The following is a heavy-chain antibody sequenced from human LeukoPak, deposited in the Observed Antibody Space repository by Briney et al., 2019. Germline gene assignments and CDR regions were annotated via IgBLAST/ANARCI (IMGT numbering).Heavy chain of an antibody. D-gene: IGHD1-1*01. V-gene: IGHV3-30*02. CDR3: AKAPGTATAARYFEY. Sequence: PGGSLRLSCAASGFTFSSYGMHWVRQAPGKGLEWVAFIQYDGSNKYYADSVKGRFTISRDNSKNTLYLQMNSLRAEDTAVYHCAKAPGTATAARYFEYWGQGTLVTVSS. CDR2: IQYDGSNK. CDR1: GFTFSSYG. J-gene: IGHJ4*02.